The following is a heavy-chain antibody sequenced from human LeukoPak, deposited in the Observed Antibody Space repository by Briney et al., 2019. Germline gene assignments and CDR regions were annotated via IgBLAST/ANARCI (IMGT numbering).Heavy chain of an antibody. CDR2: ISSSSSTI. Sequence: GGSLRLSCAASGFTFSSYAMHWVRQAPGKGLEWVSYISSSSSTIYYADSVKGQFTISRDNAKNSLYLQMNSLRAEDTAVYYCARDLHRGTGIVVVDAFDIWGQGTMVTVSS. CDR3: ARDLHRGTGIVVVDAFDI. D-gene: IGHD3-22*01. CDR1: GFTFSSYA. J-gene: IGHJ3*02. V-gene: IGHV3-48*04.